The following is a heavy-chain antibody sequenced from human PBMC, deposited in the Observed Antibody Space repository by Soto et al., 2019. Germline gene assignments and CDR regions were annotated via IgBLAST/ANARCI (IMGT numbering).Heavy chain of an antibody. D-gene: IGHD3-22*01. Sequence: PGGSLRLSRAASGFTFSSYWMNWVRQAPGKGLEWVANINQDGNEDNLLDSVKGRFTISRDNAKNSLFLQMNSLRVDDTAVYYCARTGDGHYDFLDYWGQGALVTVSS. CDR1: GFTFSSYW. V-gene: IGHV3-7*01. CDR2: INQDGNED. CDR3: ARTGDGHYDFLDY. J-gene: IGHJ4*02.